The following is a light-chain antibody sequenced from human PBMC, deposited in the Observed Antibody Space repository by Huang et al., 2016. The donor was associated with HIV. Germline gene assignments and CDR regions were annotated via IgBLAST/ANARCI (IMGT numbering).Light chain of an antibody. CDR3: QQTYSTAIT. J-gene: IGKJ5*01. CDR1: QRISTY. CDR2: AAS. V-gene: IGKV1-39*01. Sequence: DIQMTQSPSSLSASVGDRVTITCRASQRISTYLYWYQQKPEKAPKLLIFAASTLQSGVPSTFSGSGSRTDFTLTISILQPEDFATYYCQQTYSTAITFGQGTRLEIK.